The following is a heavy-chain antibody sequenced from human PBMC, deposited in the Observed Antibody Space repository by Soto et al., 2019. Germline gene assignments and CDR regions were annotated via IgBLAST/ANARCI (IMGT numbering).Heavy chain of an antibody. D-gene: IGHD3-22*01. CDR2: ISYDGSNK. V-gene: IGHV3-30-3*01. CDR3: ARDPTSGGYDSSGDPNLCFDY. Sequence: PGGSLRLSCAASGFTFSSYAMHWVRQAPGKGLEWVAVISYDGSNKYYADSVKGRFTISRDNSKNTLYLQMNSLRAEDTAVYYCARDPTSGGYDSSGDPNLCFDYWGQGTLVTVSS. CDR1: GFTFSSYA. J-gene: IGHJ4*02.